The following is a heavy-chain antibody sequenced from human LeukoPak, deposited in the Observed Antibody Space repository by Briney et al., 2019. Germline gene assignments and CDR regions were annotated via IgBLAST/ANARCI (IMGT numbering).Heavy chain of an antibody. V-gene: IGHV5-51*01. CDR3: ARLLGYYDSSGYYFTHFDY. J-gene: IGHJ4*02. CDR1: GYSFTSYW. CDR2: IYAGDSDT. D-gene: IGHD3-22*01. Sequence: GESLKISCKGSGYSFTSYWIGWVRQMPGKGLEWMGIIYAGDSDTRYSPSFQGQVTISADKSISTAYLQWSSLKASDTAMYYCARLLGYYDSSGYYFTHFDYWGQGTLVTVSS.